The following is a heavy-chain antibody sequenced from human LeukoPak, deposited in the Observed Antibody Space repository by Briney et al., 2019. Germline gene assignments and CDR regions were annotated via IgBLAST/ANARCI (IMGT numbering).Heavy chain of an antibody. CDR2: ISSSSSYI. CDR3: ARDLSTDFWSGYCDY. J-gene: IGHJ4*02. V-gene: IGHV3-21*01. CDR1: GLTFSSYS. Sequence: GGSLRLSCAASGLTFSSYSMNWVRQAPGKGLEWVSSISSSSSYIYYADSVKGRFTISRDNAKNSLYLQMNSLRAEDTAVYYCARDLSTDFWSGYCDYWGQGTLVTVSS. D-gene: IGHD3-3*01.